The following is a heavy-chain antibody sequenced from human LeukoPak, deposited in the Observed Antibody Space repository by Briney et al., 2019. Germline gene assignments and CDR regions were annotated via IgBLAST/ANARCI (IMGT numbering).Heavy chain of an antibody. CDR1: GYTFTGYY. D-gene: IGHD6-13*01. Sequence: AASVKVPCKASGYTFTGYYIHWVRQAPGQGLEWMGWINPNSGGTNYAQKFQGRVTMTRDTSISTAYMELSRLRSDDTAVYYCARGLRGYSTSWLDYWGQGTLVTVSS. CDR2: INPNSGGT. V-gene: IGHV1-2*02. CDR3: ARGLRGYSTSWLDY. J-gene: IGHJ4*02.